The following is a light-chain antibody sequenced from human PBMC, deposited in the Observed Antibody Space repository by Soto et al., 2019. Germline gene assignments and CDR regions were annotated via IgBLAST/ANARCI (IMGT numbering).Light chain of an antibody. CDR1: HSVRSD. CDR3: QQYSNWPKT. V-gene: IGKV3-15*01. Sequence: EIVMTQSPATLSVSPGERATLSCRASHSVRSDLAWYQQKPGQAPRLLIFGAFTRAAGVPARFSGSGSGTEFTLTISSLQSEDSAVYFCQQYSNWPKTFGQGTKVDIK. CDR2: GAF. J-gene: IGKJ1*01.